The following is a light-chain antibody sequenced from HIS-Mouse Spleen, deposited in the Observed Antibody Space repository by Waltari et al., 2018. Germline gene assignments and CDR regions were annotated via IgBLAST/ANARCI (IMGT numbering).Light chain of an antibody. J-gene: IGLJ1*01. CDR1: SSNIGSNY. Sequence: QSVLTQPPSASGTPGQRVTISCSGSSSNIGSNYVYWYQQLPGTAPNLLIYRNNRRPSGVPDRFSGCKSGTSASLAISGLRSEDEADYYCAAWDDSLSGYVFGTGTKVTVL. CDR3: AAWDDSLSGYV. V-gene: IGLV1-47*01. CDR2: RNN.